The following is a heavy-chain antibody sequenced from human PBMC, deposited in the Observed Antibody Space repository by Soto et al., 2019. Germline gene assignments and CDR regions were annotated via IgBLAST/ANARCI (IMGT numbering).Heavy chain of an antibody. CDR3: ARADSSGWYRSGAFDI. J-gene: IGHJ3*02. D-gene: IGHD6-19*01. CDR1: GFSLSNARMG. Sequence: QVTLKESGPVLVKPTETLTLTCTVSGFSLSNARMGVSWIRQPPGKALEWLAHIFSNDEKSYSTSLKSRLTIAKDTSKSQVVRTMTNMDPVDTATYYCARADSSGWYRSGAFDIWGQGTMVTVSS. V-gene: IGHV2-26*01. CDR2: IFSNDEK.